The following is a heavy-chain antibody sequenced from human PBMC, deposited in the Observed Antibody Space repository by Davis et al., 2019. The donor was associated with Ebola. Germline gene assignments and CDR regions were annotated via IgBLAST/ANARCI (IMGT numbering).Heavy chain of an antibody. CDR2: IYYSGST. D-gene: IGHD4-23*01. CDR1: GGSISSGGYY. Sequence: MPSETLSLTCTVSGGSISSGGYYWSWIRQHPGKGLEWIGYIYYSGSTYYNPSLKSRVTISVDTSKNQFSLKLSSVTAADTAVYFCARGILARWGFDYWGQGTLVTVSS. CDR3: ARGILARWGFDY. V-gene: IGHV4-31*03. J-gene: IGHJ4*02.